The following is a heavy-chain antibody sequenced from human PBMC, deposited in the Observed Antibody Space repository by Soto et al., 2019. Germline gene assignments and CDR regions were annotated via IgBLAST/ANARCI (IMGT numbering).Heavy chain of an antibody. CDR2: IFSNDEK. CDR3: ASTYSTSWYWFDP. Sequence: QVTVKESGPVLVKPTETLTLTCTVSGFSLSNAGLGVSWIRQPPGKALEWLAHIFSNDEKSYSTSLKSRLTISNDTYKIQVVLTMTNMDPGDTATYYCASTYSTSWYWFDPWGQGTLVSVSS. CDR1: GFSLSNAGLG. V-gene: IGHV2-26*04. J-gene: IGHJ5*02. D-gene: IGHD6-13*01.